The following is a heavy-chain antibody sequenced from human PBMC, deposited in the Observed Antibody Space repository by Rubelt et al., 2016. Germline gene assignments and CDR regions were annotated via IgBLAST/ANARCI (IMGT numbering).Heavy chain of an antibody. CDR1: GGSFSGYY. V-gene: IGHV4-34*01. D-gene: IGHD6-13*01. CDR3: ARRMKQLVRRGSDY. J-gene: IGHJ4*02. Sequence: QLQLQESGPGLVKPSETLSLTCAVYGGSFSGYYWSWIRQPPGKGLEWIGEINHSGSNNYNPSLKSRVTISVDTSKNQFSLKLSSVTAADTAVYYCARRMKQLVRRGSDYWGQGTLVTVSS. CDR2: INHSGSN.